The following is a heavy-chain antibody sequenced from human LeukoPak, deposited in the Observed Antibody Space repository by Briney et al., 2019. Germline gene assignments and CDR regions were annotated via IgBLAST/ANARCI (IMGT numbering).Heavy chain of an antibody. CDR1: GFTFSSYA. V-gene: IGHV3-23*01. Sequence: GGSLRLSCAASGFTFSSYAMSWVRQAPGKGLEWVSAISGSGGSTYYADSVKDRFTISRDNSKNTLYLQTNSLRAEDTAVYYCAKAYGSGSYSYNYWGQGTPVTVSS. CDR3: AKAYGSGSYSYNY. J-gene: IGHJ4*02. CDR2: ISGSGGST. D-gene: IGHD3-10*01.